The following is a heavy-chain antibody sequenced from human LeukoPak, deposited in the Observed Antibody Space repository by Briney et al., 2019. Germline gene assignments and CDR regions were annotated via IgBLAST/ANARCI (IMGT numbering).Heavy chain of an antibody. CDR3: ARERYTYCGGDCFGTGAFDI. V-gene: IGHV4-34*01. J-gene: IGHJ3*02. CDR2: INHSGST. Sequence: PSETLSLTCAVYGGSFSGYYWSWIRQPPGKGLEWIGEINHSGSTNYNPSPKSRVTISVDTSKNQFSLKLSSVTAADTAVYYCARERYTYCGGDCFGTGAFDIWGQGTMVTVSS. D-gene: IGHD2-21*01. CDR1: GGSFSGYY.